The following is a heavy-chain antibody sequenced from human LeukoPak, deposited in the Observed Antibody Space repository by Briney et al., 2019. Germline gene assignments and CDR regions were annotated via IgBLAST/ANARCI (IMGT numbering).Heavy chain of an antibody. V-gene: IGHV1-18*01. CDR1: GYTFTSYG. D-gene: IGHD2-2*01. J-gene: IGHJ5*02. CDR2: ISAYNGNT. CDR3: ARDSQYCSSTSCPKWFDP. Sequence: ASVKVSCKASGYTFTSYGISWVRQAPGQGLEWMGWISAYNGNTNYAQKLQGRVTMTTDTSTSTAYMELRSLRSEDTAVYYCARDSQYCSSTSCPKWFDPWGQGTLVTVSS.